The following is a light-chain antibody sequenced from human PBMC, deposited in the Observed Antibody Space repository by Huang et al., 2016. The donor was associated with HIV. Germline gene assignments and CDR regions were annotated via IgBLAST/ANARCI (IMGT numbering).Light chain of an antibody. CDR2: WAS. CDR1: QSIFYSSNNRNY. J-gene: IGKJ2*01. CDR3: QQYYDIPYT. Sequence: DIVMTQSPASLAVSLGERATINCKYSQSIFYSSNNRNYLAWYQQKPGQSPKLLIYWASTRDSGVPDRFSGSGSGTDFSLSISSLQAEDVAVYYCQQYYDIPYTFGQGTKLDIK. V-gene: IGKV4-1*01.